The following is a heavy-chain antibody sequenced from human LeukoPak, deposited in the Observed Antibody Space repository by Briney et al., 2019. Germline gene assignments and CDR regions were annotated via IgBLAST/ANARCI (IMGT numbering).Heavy chain of an antibody. Sequence: SETLSLTCAVYGGSFSGYYWSWIRQPPGKGLEWTGEINHGGSTNYNPSLKSRVTISVDTSKNQFSLELSSVTAADTAVYYCARDRTGRGYGYWGQGTLVTVSS. CDR2: INHGGST. CDR3: ARDRTGRGYGY. J-gene: IGHJ4*02. CDR1: GGSFSGYY. D-gene: IGHD1-14*01. V-gene: IGHV4-34*01.